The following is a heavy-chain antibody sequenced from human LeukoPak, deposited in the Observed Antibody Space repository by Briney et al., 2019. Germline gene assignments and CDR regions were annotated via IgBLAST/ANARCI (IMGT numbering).Heavy chain of an antibody. V-gene: IGHV4-59*02. D-gene: IGHD5-18*01. CDR1: GGSVTSYY. CDR2: ISYIGNT. J-gene: IGHJ4*02. Sequence: PSETLSPTCIVSGGSVTSYYWSWIRRPPGKGLEWIGYISYIGNTKYNPSLKSRVTMSIDASKNQLSLKLSSVTAADTAVYYCARSTVDTAMVLGYWGQGTLITVSS. CDR3: ARSTVDTAMVLGY.